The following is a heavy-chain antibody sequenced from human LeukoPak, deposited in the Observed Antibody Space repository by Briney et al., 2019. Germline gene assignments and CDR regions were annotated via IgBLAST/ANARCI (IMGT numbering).Heavy chain of an antibody. CDR3: AKSNGYALIDI. Sequence: KPSETLSLTCTVSSGSISTSNYYWGWVRQPPGKALEWIGNIFYSGSTYYSPSLKSRVTISLDTSRNQFSLKLNSVTAADTAVYYCAKSNGYALIDIWGQGTMVTVSS. J-gene: IGHJ3*02. CDR2: IFYSGST. CDR1: SGSISTSNYY. V-gene: IGHV4-39*07. D-gene: IGHD3-16*01.